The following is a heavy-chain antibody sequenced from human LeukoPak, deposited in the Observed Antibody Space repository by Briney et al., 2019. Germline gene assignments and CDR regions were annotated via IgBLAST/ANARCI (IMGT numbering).Heavy chain of an antibody. V-gene: IGHV6-1*01. CDR3: ARDRGGSSWYYFDN. CDR1: GDSVSRDTAA. Sequence: SQTLSLTCAISGDSVSRDTAAWNWVRQSPSRDLEWLGRTYYRSKWYTDYAVSVKSRITINPDTSKNQFSLQLNSVTPEDTAVYYCARDRGGSSWYYFDNWGQGSLVTVSS. CDR2: TYYRSKWYT. D-gene: IGHD6-13*01. J-gene: IGHJ4*02.